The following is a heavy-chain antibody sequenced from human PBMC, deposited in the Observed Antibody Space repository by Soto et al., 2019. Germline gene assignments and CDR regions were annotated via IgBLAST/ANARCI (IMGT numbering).Heavy chain of an antibody. CDR3: AKSILTGHEFYYGMDV. J-gene: IGHJ6*02. CDR1: GYSFTAYY. Sequence: ASVKVSCKASGYSFTAYYIHWVRQAPGQGLEWMGIINPSVGNTRYTQNFQGRVTMTRDTSTNSVYLELSSLRSDDTAVYYCAKSILTGHEFYYGMDVWGQGTTVTVSS. V-gene: IGHV1-46*01. D-gene: IGHD3-9*01. CDR2: INPSVGNT.